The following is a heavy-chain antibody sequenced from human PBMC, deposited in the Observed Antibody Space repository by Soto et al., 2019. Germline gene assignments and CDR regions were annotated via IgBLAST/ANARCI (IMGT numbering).Heavy chain of an antibody. CDR1: GFTFRTYW. J-gene: IGHJ3*02. D-gene: IGHD1-26*01. Sequence: GGSLRLSCAASGFTFRTYWMSWVRQAPGKGLEWVGNIKQDGSEEYYVDSVKGRFTISRDNAKNSLYLQMNSLRAEDTAVYYCARHIVGATTPDAFDIRGQGTMVTVSS. CDR2: IKQDGSEE. CDR3: ARHIVGATTPDAFDI. V-gene: IGHV3-7*01.